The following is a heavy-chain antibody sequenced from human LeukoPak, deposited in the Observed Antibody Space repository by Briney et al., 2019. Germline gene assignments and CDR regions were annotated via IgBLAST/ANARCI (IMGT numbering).Heavy chain of an antibody. D-gene: IGHD5-12*01. V-gene: IGHV1-8*01. CDR1: GYTFTSYE. Sequence: ASVKVSCKASGYTFTSYEINWVRQATGRGPEWMGWMNPNSGNTGYAQKFQGRVTMTRNTSISTAYMELSSLRSEDTAVYYCARSHITYSGYDYGELGYYYYMDVWGKGTTVTVSS. CDR2: MNPNSGNT. CDR3: ARSHITYSGYDYGELGYYYYMDV. J-gene: IGHJ6*03.